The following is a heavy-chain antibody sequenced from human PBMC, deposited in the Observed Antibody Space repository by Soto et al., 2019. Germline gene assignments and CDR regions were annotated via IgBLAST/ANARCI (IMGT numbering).Heavy chain of an antibody. D-gene: IGHD2-8*01. CDR2: IGTIGDT. CDR1: GFTFSTYD. V-gene: IGHV3-13*01. Sequence: PGGSLRLCCAASGFTFSTYDMHWVRQATGKGLEWVSAIGTIGDTYYLDSVKGRFTISRENAKNSVYLQMDSLRAGDTAVYYCARGRSNQYESSPPPKFDPWGRGTLVTVSS. CDR3: ARGRSNQYESSPPPKFDP. J-gene: IGHJ5*02.